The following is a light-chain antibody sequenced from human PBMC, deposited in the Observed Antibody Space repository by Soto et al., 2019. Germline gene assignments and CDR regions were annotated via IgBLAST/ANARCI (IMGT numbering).Light chain of an antibody. Sequence: ENVLTQSPATLSLSPGERATLSCRASQSVSNYVAWYQQKPGQAPRLLIYDASNRATGIPARFSGSGSGTDFTLTISSLEPEDFAVYYCQQNGSTPYSFGQGTKLEIK. J-gene: IGKJ2*03. CDR1: QSVSNY. V-gene: IGKV3-11*01. CDR3: QQNGSTPYS. CDR2: DAS.